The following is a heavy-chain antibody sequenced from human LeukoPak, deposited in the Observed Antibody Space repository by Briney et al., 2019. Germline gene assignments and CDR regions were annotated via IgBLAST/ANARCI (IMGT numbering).Heavy chain of an antibody. Sequence: SETLSLTCTVSGGSISSGGYYWSWIRQHPGEGLEWIGYIYYSGSTYYNPSLKSRVTISVDTSKNQFSLKLSSVTAADTAVYYCARGGYCSGGSCYPFDYWGQGTLVTVSS. J-gene: IGHJ4*02. V-gene: IGHV4-31*03. CDR3: ARGGYCSGGSCYPFDY. CDR1: GGSISSGGYY. D-gene: IGHD2-15*01. CDR2: IYYSGST.